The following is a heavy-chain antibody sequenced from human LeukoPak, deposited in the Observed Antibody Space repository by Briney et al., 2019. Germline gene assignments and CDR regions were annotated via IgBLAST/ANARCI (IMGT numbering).Heavy chain of an antibody. J-gene: IGHJ6*02. D-gene: IGHD6-19*01. CDR3: AREEQWLGYGMDV. CDR2: INGDGSIT. CDR1: GFSFSTYW. Sequence: PGRSLRLSCAASGFSFSTYWMHWVRQAPGKGLVWVSRINGDGSITNYADSVKGRFTISRDNAKNTLYLQMNSLRAEDTAVYYCAREEQWLGYGMDVWGQGTTVTVSS. V-gene: IGHV3-74*01.